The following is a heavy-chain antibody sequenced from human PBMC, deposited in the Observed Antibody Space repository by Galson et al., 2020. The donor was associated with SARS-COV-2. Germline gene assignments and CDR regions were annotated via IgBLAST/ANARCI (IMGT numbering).Heavy chain of an antibody. J-gene: IGHJ6*02. CDR1: GLTVSSNY. CDR2: IYSGGST. V-gene: IGHV3-66*02. D-gene: IGHD2-15*01. CDR3: ARDAAEDYYYYGIDV. Sequence: TGGSLRLSCAASGLTVSSNYMNWVRQAPGKGLEWVSIIYSGGSTYYADSVKGRFTISRDNSKNTLYLQMNSLRGEDTAVYYCARDAAEDYYYYGIDVWGQGTTVTVSS.